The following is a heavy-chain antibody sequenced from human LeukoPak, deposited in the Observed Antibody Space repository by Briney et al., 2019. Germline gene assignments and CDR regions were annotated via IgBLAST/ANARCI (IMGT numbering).Heavy chain of an antibody. Sequence: SETLSLTCTVSGGSLSSGGYYWSWIRQHPGKGLEWIGYIYYSGSTYYNPSLKSRVTISVDTSKNQFSLKLSSVTAADTAVYYCARANRGPAIVVVIKGNWFDPWGQGTLVTVSS. CDR3: ARANRGPAIVVVIKGNWFDP. CDR2: IYYSGST. D-gene: IGHD3-22*01. CDR1: GGSLSSGGYY. V-gene: IGHV4-31*03. J-gene: IGHJ5*02.